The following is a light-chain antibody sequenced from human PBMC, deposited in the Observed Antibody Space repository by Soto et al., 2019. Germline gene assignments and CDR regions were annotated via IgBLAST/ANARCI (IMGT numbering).Light chain of an antibody. CDR1: NSNIGSNA. CDR3: AAWDASLNGVV. V-gene: IGLV1-44*01. J-gene: IGLJ2*01. CDR2: STN. Sequence: QSELTQPPSASATPGQRVTISCSGSNSNIGSNAVHWYQQLPGTAPRLLIYSTNQRPSGVPDQFSGSKSGTSASLAISGLRSEDEADYYCAAWDASLNGVVFGGGTKLTVL.